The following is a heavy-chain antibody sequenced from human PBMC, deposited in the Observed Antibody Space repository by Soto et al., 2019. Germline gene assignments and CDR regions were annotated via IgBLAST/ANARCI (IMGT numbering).Heavy chain of an antibody. CDR2: INRFSGDT. V-gene: IGHV1-18*01. CDR3: ARDLHSGGKYWYFDI. J-gene: IGHJ2*01. CDR1: GYTFTHFG. Sequence: VQLVQSGAEVKKPGASVEVSCKASGYTFTHFGITWLGQPPGQGFEGMGWINRFSGDTNYPQKLQGRLTMTTDTSTNTVYMELRNLRSDDTAVYYCARDLHSGGKYWYFDIWGRGTLVTVSP. D-gene: IGHD2-15*01.